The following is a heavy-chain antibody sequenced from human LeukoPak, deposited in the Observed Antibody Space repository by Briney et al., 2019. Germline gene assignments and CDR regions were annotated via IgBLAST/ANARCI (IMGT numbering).Heavy chain of an antibody. D-gene: IGHD3-9*01. Sequence: GGSLRLSCAASGFTFSGYVMHWVRQAPGKGLEWVAIISYDGSNEYYADSVKGRFTISRDNAENSVYLQMSGLTAEDTGLYYCARDLVYYDILTGYSDWGQGTLVTVSS. J-gene: IGHJ4*02. CDR1: GFTFSGYV. CDR3: ARDLVYYDILTGYSD. CDR2: ISYDGSNE. V-gene: IGHV3-30*04.